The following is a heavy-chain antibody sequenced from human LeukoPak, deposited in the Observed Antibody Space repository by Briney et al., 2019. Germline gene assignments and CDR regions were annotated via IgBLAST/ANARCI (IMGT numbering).Heavy chain of an antibody. CDR2: IGSSGTTI. Sequence: GGSLRLSCAVSGFPFSIYEMNWVRQAPGKGLEWVSNIGSSGTTIYYADSVKGRFSISRDNAKSPLYLQMNSLRVEDTAVYYCALLAVASDFDYWGQGALVTVSS. CDR1: GFPFSIYE. CDR3: ALLAVASDFDY. V-gene: IGHV3-48*03. D-gene: IGHD6-19*01. J-gene: IGHJ4*02.